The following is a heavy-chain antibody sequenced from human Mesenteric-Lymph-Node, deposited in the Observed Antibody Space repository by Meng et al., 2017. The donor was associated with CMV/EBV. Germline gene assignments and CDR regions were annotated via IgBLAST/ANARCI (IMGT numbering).Heavy chain of an antibody. Sequence: ASVKVSCKASGYTFTSYDINWVRQATGQGLEWMGWMNPNSGNTGYAQKFQGRVTITRNTSISTAYMELSSLRSEDTAVYYCARGATGGSSWYSPNYYYYYGMDVWGQGTTVTVSS. D-gene: IGHD6-13*01. CDR1: GYTFTSYD. CDR2: MNPNSGNT. J-gene: IGHJ6*02. CDR3: ARGATGGSSWYSPNYYYYYGMDV. V-gene: IGHV1-8*03.